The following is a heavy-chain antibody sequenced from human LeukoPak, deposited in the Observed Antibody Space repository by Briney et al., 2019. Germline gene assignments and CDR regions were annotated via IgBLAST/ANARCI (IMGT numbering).Heavy chain of an antibody. CDR3: ARGGTGVELLLEGVGTSFDY. J-gene: IGHJ4*02. V-gene: IGHV1-69*04. CDR2: IIPILGIA. D-gene: IGHD1-26*01. Sequence: SVKVSCKASGGTFSSYAISWVRQAPGQGLEWMGRIIPILGIANYAQKFQGRVTITADKSTSTAYMELSSLRSEDTAVYYCARGGTGVELLLEGVGTSFDYWGQGTLVTVSS. CDR1: GGTFSSYA.